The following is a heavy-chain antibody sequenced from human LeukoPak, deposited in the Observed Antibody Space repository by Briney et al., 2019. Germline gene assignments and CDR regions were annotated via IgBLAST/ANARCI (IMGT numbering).Heavy chain of an antibody. CDR3: ARVDYCSGGSCYRSPYYYYMDV. Sequence: PGGSLRLSCAASGFTVSSNYMSWVRQAPGKGLEWVSVIYSGGSTYYADSVKGRFTISRDNSKNTLYLQMNSLRAEDTAVYYCARVDYCSGGSCYRSPYYYYMDVWGKGTTVTVSS. J-gene: IGHJ6*03. CDR2: IYSGGST. D-gene: IGHD2-15*01. V-gene: IGHV3-53*01. CDR1: GFTVSSNY.